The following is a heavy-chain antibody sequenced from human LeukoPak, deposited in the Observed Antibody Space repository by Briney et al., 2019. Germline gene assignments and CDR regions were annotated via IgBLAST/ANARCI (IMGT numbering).Heavy chain of an antibody. CDR2: GDGDGSHS. CDR3: AYSDHFDT. J-gene: IGHJ4*02. V-gene: IGHV3-74*03. CDR1: GFTLGNYW. D-gene: IGHD4-17*01. Sequence: ETGGPLRLSCAASGFTLGNYWMHWVRQAPGKGLVWVSRGDGDGSHSTYADSVKGRFTISRDNAKNTLYLQMNRLTGEDTAVYYCAYSDHFDTWGQGTLVTVSS.